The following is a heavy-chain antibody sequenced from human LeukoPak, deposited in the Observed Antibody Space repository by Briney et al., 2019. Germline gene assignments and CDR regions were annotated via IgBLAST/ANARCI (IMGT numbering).Heavy chain of an antibody. V-gene: IGHV4-34*01. CDR3: TRGRIPTGGY. Sequence: SETLSLTCAVYGGSFSGYYWSWIRQPPGKGLEWIGEINHNGNAFYNPSLKSRVTISIDTSKSQFSLNLNSVTAADTSVYYCTRGRIPTGGYWGQGTLVTVSP. J-gene: IGHJ4*02. CDR2: INHNGNA. CDR1: GGSFSGYY. D-gene: IGHD1-14*01.